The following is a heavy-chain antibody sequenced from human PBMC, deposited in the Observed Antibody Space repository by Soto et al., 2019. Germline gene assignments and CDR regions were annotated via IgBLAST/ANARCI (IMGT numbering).Heavy chain of an antibody. Sequence: LRLSCAASGFTFSSYEMNWVRQAPGKGLEWVSYISSSGSTIYYADSVKGRFTISRDNAKNSLYLQMNSLRAEDTAVYYCARERRIAVAGRYYYGMDVWGQGTTVTVSS. J-gene: IGHJ6*02. D-gene: IGHD6-19*01. CDR1: GFTFSSYE. CDR3: ARERRIAVAGRYYYGMDV. CDR2: ISSSGSTI. V-gene: IGHV3-48*03.